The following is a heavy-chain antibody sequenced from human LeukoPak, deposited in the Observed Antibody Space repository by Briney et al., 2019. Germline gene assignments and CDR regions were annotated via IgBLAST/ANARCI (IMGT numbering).Heavy chain of an antibody. CDR1: GYTLGHLS. CDR3: AAGGVYDLFDY. D-gene: IGHD5/OR15-5a*01. Sequence: TSVKVSCKVSGYTLGHLSMHWVRQAPGKGLEWMGGFDPGDGETIYTQKFQGRVTMTEDTSTDTAYMELSSLRSEDTAVYYCAAGGVYDLFDYWGQGTLVTVSS. V-gene: IGHV1-24*01. CDR2: FDPGDGET. J-gene: IGHJ4*02.